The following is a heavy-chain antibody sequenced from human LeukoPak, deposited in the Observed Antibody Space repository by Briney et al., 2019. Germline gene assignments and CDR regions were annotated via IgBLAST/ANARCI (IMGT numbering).Heavy chain of an antibody. D-gene: IGHD6-19*01. CDR2: IRSDGSST. J-gene: IGHJ4*02. CDR3: TRRYGGHSGWAGYHDS. V-gene: IGHV3-64*01. CDR1: GFSFSVYI. Sequence: GGSLRLSCVASGFSFSVYIMHWVRQAPGKGLEYVSAIRSDGSSTFYPNSVKGRLTISRDKSKSTMYQRMGSLRAADTAVYYCTRRYGGHSGWAGYHDSWGQGTLVTVSS.